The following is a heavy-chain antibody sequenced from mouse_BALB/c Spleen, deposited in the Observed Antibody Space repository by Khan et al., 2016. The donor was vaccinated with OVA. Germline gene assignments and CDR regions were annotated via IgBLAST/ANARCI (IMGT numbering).Heavy chain of an antibody. CDR2: LSSGGSFT. CDR1: GFTFSNYG. D-gene: IGHD1-1*01. J-gene: IGHJ2*01. V-gene: IGHV5-9-3*01. CDR3: AITPGYYGSGYFDY. Sequence: EVELVESGGGFVKPGGSLKLSCAASGFTFSNYGLSWVRQTPETSLEWVATLSSGGSFTYYPDSVKGRSTLSRDNAANTLYLQLSSLSSEAPAMYYWAITPGYYGSGYFDYWGQGTALTVSS.